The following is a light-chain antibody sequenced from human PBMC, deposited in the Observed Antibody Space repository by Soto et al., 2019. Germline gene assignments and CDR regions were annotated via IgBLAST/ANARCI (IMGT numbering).Light chain of an antibody. CDR3: LQYLNWWA. CDR1: QNIYNN. CDR2: RAS. Sequence: IEMTQSPVTVSVSRRERATLSCRASQNIYNNTAWYQHRPGQAPRLLIYRASTRATGVPARFSGSGFETEYTLTITSLQLEDFASYSCLQYLNWWAYCQGTKVDIK. J-gene: IGKJ1*01. V-gene: IGKV3-15*01.